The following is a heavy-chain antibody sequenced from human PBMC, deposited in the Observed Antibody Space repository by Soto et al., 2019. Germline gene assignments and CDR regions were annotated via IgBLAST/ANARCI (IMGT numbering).Heavy chain of an antibody. CDR2: FDPEDGET. CDR1: GFTLTELS. D-gene: IGHD5-12*01. V-gene: IGHV1-24*01. J-gene: IGHJ4*02. CDR3: AATYTVATITIDY. Sequence: ASVKVSCKVSGFTLTELSIHWVRQVPGKRLEWMGGFDPEDGETIYAQKFQGRVTMTEDTSTDTAYMDLSSPRSEDTAVYYCAATYTVATITIDYWGQGTLVTVSS.